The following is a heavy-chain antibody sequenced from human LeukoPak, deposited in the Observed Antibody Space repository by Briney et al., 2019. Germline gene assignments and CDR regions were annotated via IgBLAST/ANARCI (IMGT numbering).Heavy chain of an antibody. J-gene: IGHJ4*02. D-gene: IGHD1-1*01. V-gene: IGHV4-39*01. Sequence: PSETLSLTCTVSGGSISSSSYYWGWIRQPPGKGLEWIGSIYYSGSTYYNPSLKSRVTISVDTSKNQFSLKLSSVTAADTAVYYCARPGTGLGSDYWGQGTLVTVSS. CDR1: GGSISSSSYY. CDR2: IYYSGST. CDR3: ARPGTGLGSDY.